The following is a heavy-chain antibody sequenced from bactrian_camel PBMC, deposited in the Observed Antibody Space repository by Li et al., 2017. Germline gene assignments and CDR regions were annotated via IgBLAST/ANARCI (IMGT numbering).Heavy chain of an antibody. Sequence: VQLVESGGGSVQTGGSLRLSCSASGYTHDRYCMAWFRQAPGKEREGVAAMDSDGSPMYADSVKGRFTISKEYSNDILYLYLQMSSLKPEDTAMYYCAADSLIGGYCLEYGYNYWGQGTQVTVS. V-gene: IGHV3S55*01. CDR3: AADSLIGGYCLEYGYNY. J-gene: IGHJ4*01. CDR1: GYTHDRYC. CDR2: MDSDGSP. D-gene: IGHD2*01.